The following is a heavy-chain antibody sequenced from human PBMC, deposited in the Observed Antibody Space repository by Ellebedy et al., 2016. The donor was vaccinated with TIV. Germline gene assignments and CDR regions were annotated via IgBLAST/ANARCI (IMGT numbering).Heavy chain of an antibody. CDR3: ARWYDDSWTGYYS. CDR2: IKYDGSEK. CDR1: GFTFSTYW. V-gene: IGHV3-7*02. Sequence: GESLKISCGAFGFTFSTYWMSWVRQAPGKGLEWLANIKYDGSEKYYVGSVKGRFTISRDNAKNSLYLQMDSLRAEDTAVYYCARWYDDSWTGYYSWGQGTLVTVSS. D-gene: IGHD3-3*01. J-gene: IGHJ4*02.